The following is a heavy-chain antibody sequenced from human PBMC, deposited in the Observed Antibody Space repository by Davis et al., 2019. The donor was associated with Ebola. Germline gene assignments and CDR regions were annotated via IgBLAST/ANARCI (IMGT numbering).Heavy chain of an antibody. CDR1: GFTVSSNY. J-gene: IGHJ4*02. V-gene: IGHV3-66*01. D-gene: IGHD1-20*01. Sequence: PGGSLRLSCAASGFTVSSNYINWVRQAPGKGLEWVSVIYSGGSTYYADSVKGRFTISRDNSKNTLYLQMNSLRAEDTAVYYCARAPHYTVSLEYYFDYWGQGTLVTVSS. CDR3: ARAPHYTVSLEYYFDY. CDR2: IYSGGST.